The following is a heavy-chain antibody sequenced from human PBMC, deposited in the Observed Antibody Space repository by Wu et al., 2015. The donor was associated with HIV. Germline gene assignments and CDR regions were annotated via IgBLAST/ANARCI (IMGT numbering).Heavy chain of an antibody. CDR2: INPNSGGT. CDR3: ARDDYYDSSGFLT. J-gene: IGHJ5*02. CDR1: GYTFNNYD. D-gene: IGHD3-22*01. V-gene: IGHV1-8*01. Sequence: QVQLAQSGAEVKEPGASVKISCKASGYTFNNYDINWVRQAPGQGLEWMGWINPNSGGTNYAQKFQGRVTITADESTSTAYMELSSLRSEDTAVYYCARDDYYDSSGFLTWGQGTLVTVSS.